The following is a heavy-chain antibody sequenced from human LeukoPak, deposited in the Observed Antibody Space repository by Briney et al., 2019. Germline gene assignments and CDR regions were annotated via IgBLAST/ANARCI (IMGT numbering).Heavy chain of an antibody. Sequence: GGSLRLSCAASGFTFSSYGMSWVRQAPGKGLEWVSGINWNGGSTGYADSVKGRFTISRDNAKNSLYLQMNSLRAEDTAVYYCARYSGSYYNRGYYYYMDVWGKGTTVTVSS. CDR2: INWNGGST. CDR1: GFTFSSYG. D-gene: IGHD1-26*01. V-gene: IGHV3-20*04. J-gene: IGHJ6*03. CDR3: ARYSGSYYNRGYYYYMDV.